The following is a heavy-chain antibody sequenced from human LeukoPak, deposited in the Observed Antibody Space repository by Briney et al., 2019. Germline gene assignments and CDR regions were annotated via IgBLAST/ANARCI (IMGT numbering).Heavy chain of an antibody. CDR3: ARGVSGSYCFDY. D-gene: IGHD1-26*01. CDR1: GFTVSSNY. CDR2: LYGGGST. J-gene: IGHJ4*02. Sequence: PGGSLRLSCAASGFTVSSNYMSWVRQAPGKGLEWVSVLYGGGSTYYADSVKGRFTISRDNSNNRLYLQMNSLRAEDTAVYYCARGVSGSYCFDYWGQGTLVTVSS. V-gene: IGHV3-53*01.